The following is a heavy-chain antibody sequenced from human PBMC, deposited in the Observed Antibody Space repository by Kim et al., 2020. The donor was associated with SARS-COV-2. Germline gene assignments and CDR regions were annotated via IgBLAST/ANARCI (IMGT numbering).Heavy chain of an antibody. CDR1: GYTFNSYH. CDR3: ARNAVVEASGPYYRGFDY. J-gene: IGHJ4*02. CDR2: MNVGRA. D-gene: IGHD3-10*01. Sequence: ASVKVSCKASGYTFNSYHMHWVRQAPGQGLEWVGVMNVGRATYAQNFQGRVTMTRDTTTSTVYMEMSSLTSEDTAVYYCARNAVVEASGPYYRGFDYWGQGTLVTVSS. V-gene: IGHV1-46*02.